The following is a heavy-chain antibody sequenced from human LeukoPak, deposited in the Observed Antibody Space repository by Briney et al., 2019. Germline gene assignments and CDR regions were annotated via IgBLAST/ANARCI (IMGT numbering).Heavy chain of an antibody. V-gene: IGHV1-69*13. CDR3: AKVNVVVPAAMGGWYFDL. CDR1: GGTFSSYA. Sequence: ASVKVSCKASGGTFSSYAISWVRQAPGQGLEWMGGIIPIFGTANYAQKFQGRVTITADESTSTAYMELSSLRSEDTAVYYCAKVNVVVPAAMGGWYFDLWGRCTLVTVSS. CDR2: IIPIFGTA. D-gene: IGHD2-2*01. J-gene: IGHJ2*01.